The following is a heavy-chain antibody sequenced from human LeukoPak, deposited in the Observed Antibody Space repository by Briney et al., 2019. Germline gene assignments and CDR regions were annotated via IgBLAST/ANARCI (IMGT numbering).Heavy chain of an antibody. CDR1: GGSISSGYY. J-gene: IGHJ3*02. CDR2: IYYSGST. V-gene: IGHV4-38-2*02. D-gene: IGHD2-15*01. CDR3: ARGSFGAFDI. Sequence: PSETLSLTCTVSGGSISSGYYWGWIRQPPGKGLEWIGSIYYSGSTYYNPSLKSRVTISVDTSKNQFSLKLSSVTAADTAVYYCARGSFGAFDIWGQGTMVTVSS.